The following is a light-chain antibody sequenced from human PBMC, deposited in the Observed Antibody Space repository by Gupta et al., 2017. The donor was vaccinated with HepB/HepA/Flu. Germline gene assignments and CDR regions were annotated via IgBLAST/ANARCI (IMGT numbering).Light chain of an antibody. CDR1: SSDVGGYNY. V-gene: IGLV2-8*01. J-gene: IGLJ2*01. CDR3: TSYAGSSNPGL. Sequence: QSALTQHPSASGSPGQSVTISCTGTSSDVGGYNYVSWYQQHPGKAPKLMIYEVIKRPSGVPDRFSGSKSGNTASLTVSGLQTEDEAVYYCTSYAGSSNPGLFGGGTKLTVL. CDR2: EVI.